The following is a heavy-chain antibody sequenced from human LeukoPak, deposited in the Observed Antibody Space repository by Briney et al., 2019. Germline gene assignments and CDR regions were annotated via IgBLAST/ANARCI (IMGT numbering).Heavy chain of an antibody. Sequence: GGSLRLSCAASGFTFSSYGMHWVRQAPGKGLEWVALISNDGRNKYYADSVKGRFTISRDNSKNTLYLQMDSLRTEDTAVHYCAREDGNFHDAFDIWGQGTMVTVSS. J-gene: IGHJ3*02. CDR3: AREDGNFHDAFDI. CDR2: ISNDGRNK. V-gene: IGHV3-30*04. CDR1: GFTFSSYG. D-gene: IGHD1-7*01.